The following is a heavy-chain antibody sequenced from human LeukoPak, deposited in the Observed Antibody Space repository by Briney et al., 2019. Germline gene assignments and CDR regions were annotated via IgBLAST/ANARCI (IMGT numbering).Heavy chain of an antibody. V-gene: IGHV4-59*01. Sequence: SETLSLTCTVSGGSISSYYWSWIQQPPGKGLEWIGYIYYSGSTNYKPSLKSRVTISVDTSKKKFSLKLSSVTAADTAVYYCARLGDGYNSDYWGQGTLVTVSS. CDR2: IYYSGST. D-gene: IGHD5-24*01. CDR1: GGSISSYY. CDR3: ARLGDGYNSDY. J-gene: IGHJ4*02.